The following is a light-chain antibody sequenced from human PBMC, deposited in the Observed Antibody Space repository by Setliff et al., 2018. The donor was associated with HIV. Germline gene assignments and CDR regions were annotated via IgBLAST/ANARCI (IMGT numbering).Light chain of an antibody. V-gene: IGKV3-20*01. CDR3: QHYGSSPPYT. J-gene: IGKJ2*01. CDR2: DTS. CDR1: QSVSSSY. Sequence: IVLTQSPGTLSLSPGERATLSCRASQSVSSSYLAWYQQKPGQAPRLLIFDTSTRATGIPDRFRGSGSGTDFTLTITRLEPEDFAVFYCQHYGSSPPYTFGQGTKVDIK.